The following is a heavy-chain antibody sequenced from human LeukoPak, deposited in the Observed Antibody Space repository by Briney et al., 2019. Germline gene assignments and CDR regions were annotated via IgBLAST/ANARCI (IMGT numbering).Heavy chain of an antibody. D-gene: IGHD3-22*01. J-gene: IGHJ4*02. CDR3: ARGPYYYDSSGYYSSDY. V-gene: IGHV1-69*05. Sequence: SVKVSCKASGGTFSSYAISWVRQAPGQGLEWMGGIIPIFGTANYAQKFQGRVTMTRDTSTSTVYMELSSLRSEDTAVYYCARGPYYYDSSGYYSSDYWGQGTLVTVSS. CDR2: IIPIFGTA. CDR1: GGTFSSYA.